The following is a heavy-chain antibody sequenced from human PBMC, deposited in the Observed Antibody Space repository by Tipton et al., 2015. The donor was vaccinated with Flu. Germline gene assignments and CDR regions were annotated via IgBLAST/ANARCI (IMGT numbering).Heavy chain of an antibody. CDR1: GGSISSYY. Sequence: TLSLTCTVSGGSISSYYWSWIQQPPGKGLEWIGYIYYSGSTNYNPSLKSRVTISVDTSKNQFSLKLSSVTAADTAVYYCARGIGQDLYYYYGMDVWGQGTTVTVSS. CDR2: IYYSGST. CDR3: ARGIGQDLYYYYGMDV. J-gene: IGHJ6*02. D-gene: IGHD2-15*01. V-gene: IGHV4-59*01.